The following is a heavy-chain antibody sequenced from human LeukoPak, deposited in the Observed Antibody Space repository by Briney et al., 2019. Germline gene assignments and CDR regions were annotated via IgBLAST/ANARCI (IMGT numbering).Heavy chain of an antibody. CDR1: GFTFSSYW. Sequence: GGSLRLSCAASGFTFSSYWMSWVRQAPGKGLEWVANIKKDVSEKYYVDSVKGRFTISRDNAKNSLYLQMNSLRAEDTAFYHCARVHRYASSWDSLDYWGQGTLVTVSS. V-gene: IGHV3-7*03. D-gene: IGHD2-2*01. J-gene: IGHJ4*02. CDR3: ARVHRYASSWDSLDY. CDR2: IKKDVSEK.